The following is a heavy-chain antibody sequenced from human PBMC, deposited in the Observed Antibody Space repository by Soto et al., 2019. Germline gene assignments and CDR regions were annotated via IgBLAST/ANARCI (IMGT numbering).Heavy chain of an antibody. CDR2: ISGSGGST. D-gene: IGHD3-10*01. Sequence: SEGNSRNHGMSWVRQAPGKGLEWVSAISGSGGSTYYADSVKGRFTISRDNSKNTLYLQMNSLIAADTAVYYCARVSGPWGKGTLVTV. CDR3: ARVSGP. V-gene: IGHV3-23*01. CDR1: EGNSRNHG. J-gene: IGHJ5*02.